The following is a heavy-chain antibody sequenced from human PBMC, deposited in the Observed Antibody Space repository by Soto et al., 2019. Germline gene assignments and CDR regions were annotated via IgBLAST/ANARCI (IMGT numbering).Heavy chain of an antibody. J-gene: IGHJ6*02. CDR3: TTQGFGGLHGLVDV. CDR2: IYYSGST. D-gene: IGHD3-10*01. Sequence: SETPSLTCTVSGGSISSGGYYWSWIRQHPGKGLEWIGYIYYSGSTYYNPSLKSRVTISVDTSKNQFSLKLTSVTAADTAVYYCTTQGFGGLHGLVDVWGQGTTVTVSS. V-gene: IGHV4-31*03. CDR1: GGSISSGGYY.